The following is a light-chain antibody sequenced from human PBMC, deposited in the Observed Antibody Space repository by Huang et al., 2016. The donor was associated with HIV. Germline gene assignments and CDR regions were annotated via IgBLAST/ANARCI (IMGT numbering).Light chain of an antibody. CDR1: QSVSSRY. J-gene: IGKJ2*01. V-gene: IGKV3-20*01. CDR3: QQYGSSPPYT. Sequence: EIVLTQSPGTLSLSPGERATLSCRASQSVSSRYLAWYQQKPGRAPRLLIYSASSRGTGIPDRFSGGGSGTDFTLTINRMEPEDFAVYYCQQYGSSPPYTFGQGTKLEIK. CDR2: SAS.